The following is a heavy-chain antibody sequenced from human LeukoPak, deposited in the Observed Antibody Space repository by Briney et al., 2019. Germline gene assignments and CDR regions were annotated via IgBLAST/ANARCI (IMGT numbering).Heavy chain of an antibody. D-gene: IGHD6-6*01. J-gene: IGHJ5*02. CDR3: ADSIAARGYNWFDP. CDR2: IIPIFGTA. Sequence: GASVRVSCKASGGTFSSYAIGWVRQAPGQGLEWMGGIIPIFGTANYAQKFQGRVTITADESTSTAYMELSSLRSEDTAVYYCADSIAARGYNWFDPWGQGTLVTVSS. V-gene: IGHV1-69*13. CDR1: GGTFSSYA.